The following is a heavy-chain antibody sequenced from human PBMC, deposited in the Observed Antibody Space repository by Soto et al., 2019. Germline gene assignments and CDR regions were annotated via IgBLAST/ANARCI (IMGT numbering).Heavy chain of an antibody. D-gene: IGHD1-26*01. J-gene: IGHJ4*02. Sequence: PSETLSLTYTVSGGSISSGENFWNWIRQSPGKGLEWIGYIHHSGSTYYNPSLKSRLTISVDTSKNQISLKLNSVTAADTAVYYCARDTGTYPYYFDYWGQGTLVTVSS. CDR3: ARDTGTYPYYFDY. CDR2: IHHSGST. V-gene: IGHV4-30-4*01. CDR1: GGSISSGENF.